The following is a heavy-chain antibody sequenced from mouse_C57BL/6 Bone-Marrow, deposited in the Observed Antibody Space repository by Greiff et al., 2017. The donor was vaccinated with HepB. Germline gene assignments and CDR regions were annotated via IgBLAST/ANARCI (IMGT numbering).Heavy chain of an antibody. V-gene: IGHV1-54*01. J-gene: IGHJ4*01. CDR3: ATLRGFYYAMDY. D-gene: IGHD1-1*01. CDR1: GYAFTNYL. CDR2: INPGSGGT. Sequence: QVHVKQSGAELVRPGTSVKVSCKASGYAFTNYLIEWVKQRPGQGLEWIGVINPGSGGTNYNEKFKGKATLTADKSSSTAYMQLSSLTSEDSAVYFCATLRGFYYAMDYWGQGTSVTVSS.